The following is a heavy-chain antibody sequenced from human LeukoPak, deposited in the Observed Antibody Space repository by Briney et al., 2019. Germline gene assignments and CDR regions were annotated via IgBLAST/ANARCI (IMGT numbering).Heavy chain of an antibody. CDR3: ARDNSIFYYDSSGYFDY. J-gene: IGHJ4*02. D-gene: IGHD3-22*01. CDR1: GYTFTSYY. Sequence: ASVKVSCKASGYTFTSYYMHWVRQAPGQGLEWMGIINPSGGSTSYARKFQGRVTMTRDMSTSTVYMELSSLRSEDTAVYYCARDNSIFYYDSSGYFDYWGQGTLVTVSS. V-gene: IGHV1-46*01. CDR2: INPSGGST.